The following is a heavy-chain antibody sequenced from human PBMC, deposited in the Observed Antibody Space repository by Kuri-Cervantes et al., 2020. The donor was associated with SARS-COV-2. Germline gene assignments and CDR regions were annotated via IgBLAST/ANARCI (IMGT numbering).Heavy chain of an antibody. CDR1: GFTFSSYA. J-gene: IGHJ4*02. Sequence: GESLKISCAASGFTFSSYAMSWVRQAPGKGLEWVSAISGSGGSTYYADSVKGRFTISRDNPKNTLYLQMNSLRAEDTAVYYCAKDQARYDYVWGSPDYWGQGTLVTVSS. CDR3: AKDQARYDYVWGSPDY. V-gene: IGHV3-23*01. CDR2: ISGSGGST. D-gene: IGHD3-16*01.